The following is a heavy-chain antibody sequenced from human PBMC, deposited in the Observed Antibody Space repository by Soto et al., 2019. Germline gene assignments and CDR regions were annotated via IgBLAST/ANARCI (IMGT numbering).Heavy chain of an antibody. J-gene: IGHJ4*02. CDR3: ARDGAYSSGWYPADY. Sequence: LRLSCVASGFTFSSYAMNWVRQAPGKGLEWVSGISGSGGNTDYADSVKGRFTISRDNSKNTLYLQMNSLRAEDTAVYYCARDGAYSSGWYPADYWGQGTLVTVSS. CDR1: GFTFSSYA. D-gene: IGHD6-19*01. CDR2: ISGSGGNT. V-gene: IGHV3-23*01.